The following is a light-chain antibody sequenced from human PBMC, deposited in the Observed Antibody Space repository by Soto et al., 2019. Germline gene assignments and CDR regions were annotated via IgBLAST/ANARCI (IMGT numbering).Light chain of an antibody. J-gene: IGKJ5*01. Sequence: IQMTQSASTLSASVGHTLTVICRASQSVSGWLAWYQQKPGSAPKLLIYDASNLEAGVPSRFRGSGSGTDFTFTISRLQPEDIATYDCQPYENLPTFGRGTRLEIK. V-gene: IGKV1-33*01. CDR3: QPYENLPT. CDR2: DAS. CDR1: QSVSGW.